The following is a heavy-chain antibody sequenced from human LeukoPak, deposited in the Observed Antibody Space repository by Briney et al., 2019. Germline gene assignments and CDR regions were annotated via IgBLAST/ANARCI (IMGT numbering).Heavy chain of an antibody. CDR3: ARGSPKGMDV. CDR1: GGSFSGYY. J-gene: IGHJ6*02. V-gene: IGHV4-34*01. CDR2: INHSGST. Sequence: SETLSLTRAVYGGSFSGYYWSWIRQPPGKGLEWIGEINHSGSTNYNPSLKSRVTISVDTSKNQFSLKLSSVTAADTAVYYCARGSPKGMDVWGQGTTVTVSS.